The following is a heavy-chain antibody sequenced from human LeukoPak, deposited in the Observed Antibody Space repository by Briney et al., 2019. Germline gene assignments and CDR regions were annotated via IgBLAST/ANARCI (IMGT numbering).Heavy chain of an antibody. CDR1: GGTFSSYA. J-gene: IGHJ4*02. V-gene: IGHV1-69*01. D-gene: IGHD6-13*01. Sequence: SAKVSCKASGGTFSSYAIGWVRQAPGQGLEWMGGIIPIFGTANYAQKFQGRVTITADESTSTAYMELSSLRSEDTAVYYCARETAAGTFGYWGQGTLVTVSS. CDR3: ARETAAGTFGY. CDR2: IIPIFGTA.